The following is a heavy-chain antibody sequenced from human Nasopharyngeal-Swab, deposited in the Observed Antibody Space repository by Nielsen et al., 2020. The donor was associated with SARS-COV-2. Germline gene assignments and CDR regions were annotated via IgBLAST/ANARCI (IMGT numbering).Heavy chain of an antibody. V-gene: IGHV3-48*02. CDR2: ISSSSTI. CDR3: ARADETYCGGDCYSGYDY. Sequence: LKISCAASGFTFSSYSMNWVRQAPGKGLEWVSYISSSSTIYYADSVKGRFTISRDNAKNSLYLQMNSLRDEDTAVYYCARADETYCGGDCYSGYDYWGQGTLVTVSS. D-gene: IGHD2-21*02. J-gene: IGHJ4*02. CDR1: GFTFSSYS.